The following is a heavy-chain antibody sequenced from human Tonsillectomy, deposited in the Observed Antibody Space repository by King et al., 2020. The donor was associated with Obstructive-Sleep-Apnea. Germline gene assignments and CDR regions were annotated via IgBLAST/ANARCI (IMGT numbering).Heavy chain of an antibody. V-gene: IGHV4-59*08. D-gene: IGHD1-26*01. Sequence: QLQESGPGLVKPSETLSLTCTVSGGSISSYYWSWIRQPPGKGLEWIGYIYYSGSTNYNPSLKSRVTISVDTSKNQFSLKLSSGTAADTAVYYWARLRIVGATYYYGMDVWGQGTTVTVSS. J-gene: IGHJ6*02. CDR3: ARLRIVGATYYYGMDV. CDR2: IYYSGST. CDR1: GGSISSYY.